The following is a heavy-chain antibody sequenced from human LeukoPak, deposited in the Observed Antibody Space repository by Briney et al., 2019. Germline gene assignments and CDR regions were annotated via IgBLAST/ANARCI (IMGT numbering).Heavy chain of an antibody. D-gene: IGHD1-26*01. CDR2: ILPIYGTT. J-gene: IGHJ4*02. Sequence: SVKVSCKASGDTLNNFAFNWVRQAPGQGPEWMGGILPIYGTTIYAQKFQGRVRITADKSTTTANMEVNSLRAEDTAVYYCATQSSIVGAPPDYWGQGTLVTVSS. CDR1: GDTLNNFA. V-gene: IGHV1-69*06. CDR3: ATQSSIVGAPPDY.